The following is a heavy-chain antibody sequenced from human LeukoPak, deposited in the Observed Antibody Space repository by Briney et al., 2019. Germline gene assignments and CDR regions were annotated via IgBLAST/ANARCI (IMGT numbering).Heavy chain of an antibody. CDR3: ARVPQWFGELDNDY. D-gene: IGHD3-10*01. J-gene: IGHJ4*02. V-gene: IGHV1-8*01. CDR1: GYTFTSYD. Sequence: ASVKVSCKASGYTFTSYDINWVRQATGQGLEWMGWMNPNSGITGYAQKFQGRVTMTRNTSISTAYMELSSLRSEDTAVYYCARVPQWFGELDNDYWGQGTLVTVSS. CDR2: MNPNSGIT.